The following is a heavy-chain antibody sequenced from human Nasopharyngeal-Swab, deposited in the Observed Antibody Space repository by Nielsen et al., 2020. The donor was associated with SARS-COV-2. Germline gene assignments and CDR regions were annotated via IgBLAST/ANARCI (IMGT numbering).Heavy chain of an antibody. J-gene: IGHJ4*02. CDR3: ARSLTDYGDLYFDY. CDR2: IWYDGNYK. CDR1: GFTFSTYG. V-gene: IGHV3-33*01. Sequence: GGSLRLSCAAPGFTFSTYGMHWVRQAPGKGLEWVAVIWYDGNYKYYADSVKGRFTISRDNSKNTLYLQMNSLRAEDTAVYYCARSLTDYGDLYFDYWGQGTLVTVSS. D-gene: IGHD4-17*01.